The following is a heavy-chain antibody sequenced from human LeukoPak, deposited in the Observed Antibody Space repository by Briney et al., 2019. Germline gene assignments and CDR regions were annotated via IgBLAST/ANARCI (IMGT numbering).Heavy chain of an antibody. D-gene: IGHD3-10*01. CDR1: SGSISIYS. CDR3: ARHSPGPAWFGELLGWFDP. CDR2: IYSTGNT. Sequence: SETLSLTCTVSSGSISIYSWSWIRQPPGKGLEWIGYIYSTGNTNYNPSLKSRVTISVDTSKNQFSLKLSSVTAADTAVYYCARHSPGPAWFGELLGWFDPWGQGTLVTVSS. V-gene: IGHV4-59*08. J-gene: IGHJ5*02.